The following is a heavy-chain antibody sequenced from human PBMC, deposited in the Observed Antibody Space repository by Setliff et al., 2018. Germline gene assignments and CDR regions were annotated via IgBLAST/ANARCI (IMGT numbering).Heavy chain of an antibody. Sequence: SETLSLTCGAYGGTFSDYYWTWIRQPPEKGLEWIGEINHSGTTNYNPSLKSRVTMSVDTSKNQFSLKLSSVTAADTAVYYCASPPSYYDSSGYYYLAYWGQGTLVTVSS. V-gene: IGHV4-34*01. D-gene: IGHD3-22*01. CDR3: ASPPSYYDSSGYYYLAY. CDR1: GGTFSDYY. CDR2: INHSGTT. J-gene: IGHJ4*02.